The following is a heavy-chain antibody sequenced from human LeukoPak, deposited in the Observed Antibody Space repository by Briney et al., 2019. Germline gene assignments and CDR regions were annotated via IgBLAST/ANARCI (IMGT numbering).Heavy chain of an antibody. CDR2: ISAYNGNT. D-gene: IGHD3-22*01. Sequence: ASVKVSCKASGYTFTSYGISWVRQAPGQGLEWMGWISAYNGNTNYAQKLQGRVTMTTDTSTSTAYMELRSLRSDDTAVYYCAISLKNYYDSSGKAPKFDYWGQGTLVTVSS. J-gene: IGHJ4*02. V-gene: IGHV1-18*01. CDR3: AISLKNYYDSSGKAPKFDY. CDR1: GYTFTSYG.